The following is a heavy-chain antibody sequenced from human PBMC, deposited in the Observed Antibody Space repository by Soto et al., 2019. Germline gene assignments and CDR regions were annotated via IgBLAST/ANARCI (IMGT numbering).Heavy chain of an antibody. V-gene: IGHV3-23*01. CDR2: ISGSGGST. CDR3: AKDRGIGSSSRLPFDY. CDR1: GFTFSSYA. D-gene: IGHD6-13*01. Sequence: EVQLLESGGGLVQPGGSLRLSCAASGFTFSSYAMSWVRQAPGKGLEWVSAISGSGGSTYYADSVKGRFTISRDNSKNTRYLQMNSLRAEDTAVYYCAKDRGIGSSSRLPFDYWGQGTLVTVSS. J-gene: IGHJ4*02.